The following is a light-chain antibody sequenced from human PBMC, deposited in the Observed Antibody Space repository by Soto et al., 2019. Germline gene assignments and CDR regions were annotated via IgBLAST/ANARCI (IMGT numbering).Light chain of an antibody. Sequence: QSALTQPPSVSGSPGQSVTISCTGTSSDVGSYNRVSWYQQPPGTAPKLMIYEVSNRPSGVPDRFSGSKSGNTASLTISGLQAEDEADYYCSSYAGSSNVVFGGGTKLTVL. J-gene: IGLJ2*01. CDR2: EVS. V-gene: IGLV2-18*02. CDR1: SSDVGSYNR. CDR3: SSYAGSSNVV.